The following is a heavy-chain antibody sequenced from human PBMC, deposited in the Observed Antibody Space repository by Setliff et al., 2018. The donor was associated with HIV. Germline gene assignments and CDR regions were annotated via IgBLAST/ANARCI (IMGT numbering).Heavy chain of an antibody. CDR3: ARDRSDYYYYYGMDV. Sequence: AASVKVSCKASGYTFTSYIMNWVRQAPGQGLEWMGWISAYNGNTKYAQKFQGRVTMTTDTSTSTAYMELRSLRSDDTAVYYCARDRSDYYYYYGMDVWGQGTTVTVSS. V-gene: IGHV1-18*01. J-gene: IGHJ6*02. CDR2: ISAYNGNT. D-gene: IGHD3-3*01. CDR1: GYTFTSYI.